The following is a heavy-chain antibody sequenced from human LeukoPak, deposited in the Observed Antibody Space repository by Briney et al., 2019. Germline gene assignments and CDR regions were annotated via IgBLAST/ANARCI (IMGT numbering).Heavy chain of an antibody. CDR2: IYYSGST. Sequence: SETLSLTCTVSGGSVSSSGYYWGWIRQPPEKGLEWIGSIYYSGSTYYNPSLKSRVTISVDTSKNQFSLKLSSVTAADTAVYYCATTTIRLGYWGQGTLVTVSS. CDR1: GGSVSSSGYY. V-gene: IGHV4-39*07. CDR3: ATTTIRLGY. D-gene: IGHD1-26*01. J-gene: IGHJ4*02.